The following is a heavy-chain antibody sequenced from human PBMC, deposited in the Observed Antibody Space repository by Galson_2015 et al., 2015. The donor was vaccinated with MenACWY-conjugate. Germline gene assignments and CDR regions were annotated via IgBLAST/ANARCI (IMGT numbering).Heavy chain of an antibody. CDR1: GFSLRSAGVG. D-gene: IGHD1-1*01. CDR2: IYWDDET. CDR3: AHTKTWNDAPLLDY. Sequence: PALVKPTQTLTLTCSFSGFSLRSAGVGVGWIRQPPGKALEWLGLIYWDDETHYTPSLKSRLSITKDTSKNQVVLTLTNLDPVDTATYYCAHTKTWNDAPLLDYWGQGTLVTVSS. J-gene: IGHJ4*02. V-gene: IGHV2-5*02.